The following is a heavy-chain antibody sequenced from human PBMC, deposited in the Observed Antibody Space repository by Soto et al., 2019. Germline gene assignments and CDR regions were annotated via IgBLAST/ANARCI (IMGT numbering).Heavy chain of an antibody. J-gene: IGHJ4*02. V-gene: IGHV3-30*18. Sequence: QVQLVESGGGLVQPGRSLRLSCAASGFTFSSYGMHWVRQAPGKGLEWVAVISYDGSNKYYADSVKGRFTISRDNSKNTLYLQMNSLRAEDTAVYYCAKSLGGELRLFDYLGQGTLVTVSS. CDR2: ISYDGSNK. CDR3: AKSLGGELRLFDY. D-gene: IGHD1-26*01. CDR1: GFTFSSYG.